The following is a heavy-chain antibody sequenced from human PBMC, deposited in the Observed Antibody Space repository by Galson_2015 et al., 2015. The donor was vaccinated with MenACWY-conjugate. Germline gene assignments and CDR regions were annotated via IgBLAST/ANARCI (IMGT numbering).Heavy chain of an antibody. Sequence: SLRLSCAASGLIVSNNYMNWIRQAPGKGLEWVSVMYNAGNTYYADAVNGRFTIPRDISENTLYLQMNSLRADDTAVYYCAREGYYYNGDSRNRAFDIWGQGTMVTVSS. CDR1: GLIVSNNY. CDR2: MYNAGNT. J-gene: IGHJ3*02. D-gene: IGHD3-22*01. CDR3: AREGYYYNGDSRNRAFDI. V-gene: IGHV3-66*01.